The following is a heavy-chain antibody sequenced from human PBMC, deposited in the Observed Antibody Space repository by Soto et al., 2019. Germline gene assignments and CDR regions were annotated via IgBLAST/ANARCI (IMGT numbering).Heavy chain of an antibody. D-gene: IGHD6-13*01. CDR3: ARDRLMATAGTARHYFGLDV. CDR1: GCSISSGGYY. Sequence: SESLSLACPVSGCSISSGGYYWSWVRQSPRRGLEWIGNIYYSGSTYYNPSLKSRLTISVDTSKNQFSLNLSSVTAADTAVYYCARDRLMATAGTARHYFGLDVWGQGTTVTVSS. CDR2: IYYSGST. V-gene: IGHV4-31*03. J-gene: IGHJ6*02.